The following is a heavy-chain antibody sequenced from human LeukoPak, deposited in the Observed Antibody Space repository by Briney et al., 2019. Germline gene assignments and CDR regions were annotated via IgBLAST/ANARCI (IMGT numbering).Heavy chain of an antibody. CDR3: AKETSRIGGSMVFFDY. CDR2: ISGSGGST. D-gene: IGHD1-26*01. J-gene: IGHJ4*02. V-gene: IGHV3-23*01. Sequence: GGSLRLSCAASGFTFSSYAMSWVRQAPGKGLEWVSAISGSGGSTYYADSVKGRFTISRDNSKNTLYLQMNSLRAEDTAVYYCAKETSRIGGSMVFFDYCGQGTLVTVSS. CDR1: GFTFSSYA.